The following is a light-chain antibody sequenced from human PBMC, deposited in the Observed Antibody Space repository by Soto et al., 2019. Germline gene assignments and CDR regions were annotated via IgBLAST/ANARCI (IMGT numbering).Light chain of an antibody. CDR1: SGSIASNY. Sequence: FMPTQPHSVSESPGKTVTISCTRSSGSIASNYVQWYQQRPGSAPTTVIYEDNQRPSGVPDRFSGSIDSSSNSASLTISGLKTEDEADYYCQSYDSSNPHWVFGGGTKLTVL. J-gene: IGLJ3*02. CDR3: QSYDSSNPHWV. V-gene: IGLV6-57*03. CDR2: EDN.